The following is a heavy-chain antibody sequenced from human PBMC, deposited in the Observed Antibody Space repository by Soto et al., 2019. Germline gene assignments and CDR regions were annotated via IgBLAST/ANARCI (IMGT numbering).Heavy chain of an antibody. D-gene: IGHD2-15*01. V-gene: IGHV3-30-3*01. CDR1: GFTFSSYA. CDR3: ARDSQSRVASYYYYGMDV. CDR2: ISYDGSNK. J-gene: IGHJ6*02. Sequence: GGSLRLSCAASGFTFSSYAMRWVRQAPGKGLEWVAVISYDGSNKYYADSVKGRFTISRDNSKNTLYLQMNSLRAEDTAVYYCARDSQSRVASYYYYGMDVWGQGTTVTVSS.